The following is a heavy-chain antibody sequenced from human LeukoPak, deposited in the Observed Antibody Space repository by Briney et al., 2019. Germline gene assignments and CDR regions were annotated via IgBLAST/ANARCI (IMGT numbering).Heavy chain of an antibody. CDR1: GGSVISGHYC. J-gene: IGHJ5*02. CDR3: AKLPTGFPNWFDP. CDR2: VHFNGQT. Sequence: SETLSLTCTVSGGSVISGHYCWGWVRQPPGKGLEWIASVHFNGQTYSNPSLSGRVTMSIDTSKNQFPLKLTSLTAADTAVYYCAKLPTGFPNWFDPWGQGTLVTVSS. V-gene: IGHV4-39*01. D-gene: IGHD3-10*01.